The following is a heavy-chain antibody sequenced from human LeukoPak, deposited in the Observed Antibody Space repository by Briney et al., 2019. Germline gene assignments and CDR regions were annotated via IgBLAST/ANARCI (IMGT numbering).Heavy chain of an antibody. CDR2: IFYSGST. J-gene: IGHJ6*02. D-gene: IGHD3-10*01. CDR1: GGSISGFS. Sequence: PSETLSLTCTVSGGSISGFSWSWVRQPPGKGLEWIGYIFYSGSTNYNPSLKSRVTISVDTSKNQFSLILTSVTAADTAVYYCARVDMVRGALNSYYYYGMDVWGQGTTVTVPS. CDR3: ARVDMVRGALNSYYYYGMDV. V-gene: IGHV4-59*01.